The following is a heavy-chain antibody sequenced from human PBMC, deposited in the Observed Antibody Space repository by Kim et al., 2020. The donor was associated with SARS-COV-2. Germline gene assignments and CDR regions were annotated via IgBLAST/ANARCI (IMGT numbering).Heavy chain of an antibody. Sequence: ASVKVSCKASGYTFTGYYMHWVRQAPGQGLEWMGWINPNSGGTNYAQKFQGRVTMTRDTSISTAYMELSRLRSDDTAVYYCASHLLEARPRFDYWGQGTLVTVSS. CDR3: ASHLLEARPRFDY. D-gene: IGHD6-6*01. J-gene: IGHJ4*02. V-gene: IGHV1-2*02. CDR1: GYTFTGYY. CDR2: INPNSGGT.